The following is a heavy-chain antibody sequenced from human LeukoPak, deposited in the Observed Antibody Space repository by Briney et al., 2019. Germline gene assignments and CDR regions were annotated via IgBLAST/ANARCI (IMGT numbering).Heavy chain of an antibody. CDR2: ISGSGGSA. Sequence: GGSLRLSCAASGFTFSSYAMSWVRQAPGKGLEWVSAISGSGGSAYYADSVKGRFTISRDNSKNTLYLQMNSLRAEDTAVYYCAKVSGYSSRRYDAFDIWGQGTMVTVSS. CDR1: GFTFSSYA. J-gene: IGHJ3*02. D-gene: IGHD6-13*01. V-gene: IGHV3-23*01. CDR3: AKVSGYSSRRYDAFDI.